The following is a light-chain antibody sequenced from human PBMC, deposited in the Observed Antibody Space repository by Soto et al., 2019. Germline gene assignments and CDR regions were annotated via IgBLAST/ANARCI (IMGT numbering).Light chain of an antibody. CDR3: QHRMNWPLT. CDR1: QSVKSSY. J-gene: IGKJ5*01. CDR2: DAS. V-gene: IGKV3D-20*02. Sequence: EIVLTQSPGTLSLSPGERATLPCRASQSVKSSYLAWYQHKPGQAPRILIYDASNRDTGIPARFSGSGSETDFTLTISRLEPEDFEVYYCQHRMNWPLTFGQGTRLEIK.